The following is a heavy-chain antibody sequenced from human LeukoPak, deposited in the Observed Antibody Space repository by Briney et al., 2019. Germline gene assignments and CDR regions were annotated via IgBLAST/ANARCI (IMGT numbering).Heavy chain of an antibody. CDR2: IIPILGIA. Sequence: SVKVSCKASGGTFSSYAVSWVRQAPGQGLEWMGRIIPILGIANYAQKFQGRVTITADKSTSTAYMELSSLRSEDTAVYYCARSGDEDTAMSIDYWGQGTLVTVSS. D-gene: IGHD5-18*01. CDR3: ARSGDEDTAMSIDY. J-gene: IGHJ4*02. V-gene: IGHV1-69*04. CDR1: GGTFSSYA.